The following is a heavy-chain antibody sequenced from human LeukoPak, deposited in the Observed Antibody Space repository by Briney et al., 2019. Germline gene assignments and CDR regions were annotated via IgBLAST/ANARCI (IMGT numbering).Heavy chain of an antibody. CDR2: ISSSSSYI. Sequence: PGGSLRLSCAASGFTFSSYSMNWVRQAPGKGLEWVSSISSSSSYIYYADSVKGRFTISRDNAKNSLYLQMNSLRAEDTAVYYCARDPQYYYDSSGYYYFDYWGQGTLVTVSS. V-gene: IGHV3-21*01. CDR3: ARDPQYYYDSSGYYYFDY. CDR1: GFTFSSYS. D-gene: IGHD3-22*01. J-gene: IGHJ4*02.